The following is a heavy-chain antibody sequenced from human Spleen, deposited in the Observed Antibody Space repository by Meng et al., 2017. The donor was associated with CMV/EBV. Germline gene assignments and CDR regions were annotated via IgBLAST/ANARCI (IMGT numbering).Heavy chain of an antibody. Sequence: SISSGGYYWSWIRQHPGKGLEWIGYIYYSGSTYYNPSLKSRVTISVDTSKNQFSLKLSSVTAADTAVYYCARVGDYYDSSGKGYYFDYWGQGTLVTVSS. J-gene: IGHJ4*02. D-gene: IGHD3-22*01. CDR3: ARVGDYYDSSGKGYYFDY. CDR2: IYYSGST. CDR1: SISSGGYY. V-gene: IGHV4-31*02.